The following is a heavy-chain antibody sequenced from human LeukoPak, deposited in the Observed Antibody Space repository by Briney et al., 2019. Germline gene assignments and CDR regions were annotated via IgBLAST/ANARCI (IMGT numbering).Heavy chain of an antibody. CDR1: GFSFSSHG. CDR2: IGSDGSRD. Sequence: PGGSLRLSCAASGFSFSSHGMHWVRQAPGKGLEWQAVIGSDGSRDSYADSVRGRLTISRDNSKNMLFLEVHSLRVEDSAVYFCARDDTLPDNGLDAWGQGTMVTVSS. CDR3: ARDDTLPDNGLDA. J-gene: IGHJ3*01. V-gene: IGHV3-33*01. D-gene: IGHD2-8*01.